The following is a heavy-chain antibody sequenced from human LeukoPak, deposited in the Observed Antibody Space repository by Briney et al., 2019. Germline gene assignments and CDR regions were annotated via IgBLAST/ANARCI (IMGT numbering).Heavy chain of an antibody. CDR1: GFTFSSYE. V-gene: IGHV3-48*03. D-gene: IGHD4-23*01. CDR3: ARSGGNSFRVLDY. CDR2: ISSSGSTI. J-gene: IGHJ4*02. Sequence: GGSLRLSCAASGFTFSSYEMNWVRQAPGKGLEWVSYISSSGSTIYYADSVKGRFTISRDNAKNSLYLQMNSLRAEDTAVYYCARSGGNSFRVLDYWGQGTLVTVSS.